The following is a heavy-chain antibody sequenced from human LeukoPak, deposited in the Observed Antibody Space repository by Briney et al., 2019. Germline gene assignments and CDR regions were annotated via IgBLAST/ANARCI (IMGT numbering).Heavy chain of an antibody. CDR2: IYSGGST. D-gene: IGHD5-18*01. CDR1: GFTVSSNY. V-gene: IGHV3-53*05. Sequence: GGSLRLSCAASGFTVSSNYMSWVRQAPGKGLEWVSVIYSGGSTYYADSVKGRFTISRDNSKNSLYLQMNSLRTEDTALYYCAKDIGYSYGYYYYYYGMDVWGQGTTVTVSS. J-gene: IGHJ6*02. CDR3: AKDIGYSYGYYYYYYGMDV.